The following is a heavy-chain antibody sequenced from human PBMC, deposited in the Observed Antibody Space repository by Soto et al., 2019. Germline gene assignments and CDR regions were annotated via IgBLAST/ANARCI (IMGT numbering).Heavy chain of an antibody. Sequence: QVHLVQSGTEVKKPGASVKVSCQASGYTFTNYAIHWVRQAPGQRLEWMGWINTLNGNAKYSQNFQDRVTITRDTSATTAYMELSSLRSEDTAVYYCARFILTGYCDSLNSWGQGTLVTVSS. J-gene: IGHJ4*02. CDR3: ARFILTGYCDSLNS. D-gene: IGHD3-9*01. CDR1: GYTFTNYA. CDR2: INTLNGNA. V-gene: IGHV1-3*04.